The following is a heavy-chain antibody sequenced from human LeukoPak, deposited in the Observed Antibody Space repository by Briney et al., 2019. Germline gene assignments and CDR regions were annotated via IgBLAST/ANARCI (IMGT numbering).Heavy chain of an antibody. J-gene: IGHJ4*02. D-gene: IGHD5-24*01. V-gene: IGHV4-59*11. CDR3: ARYDVVMATDK. CDR2: IYYRGGT. CDR1: GGSISSHY. Sequence: SETLSLTCTVSGGSISSHYWTWIRQRPGKGLEWIGYIYYRGGTNYNPSLQSRVTISVDTSKHQFSLKVTSVTAADKAVYSCARYDVVMATDKWGEGTLVTVSS.